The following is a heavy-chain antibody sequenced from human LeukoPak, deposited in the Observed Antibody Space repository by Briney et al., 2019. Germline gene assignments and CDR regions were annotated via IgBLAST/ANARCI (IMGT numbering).Heavy chain of an antibody. CDR2: INPNSGGT. CDR3: ARDLTYGSGTPSYYFDY. V-gene: IGHV1-2*02. Sequence: ASVKVSCKASGYTFTGYYIHWVRQAPGQGLEWMGWINPNSGGTNYAQKFQGRVTMTRDTSISTAYMELSRLRSDDTAVYYCARDLTYGSGTPSYYFDYWGQGTLVTVSS. D-gene: IGHD3-10*01. J-gene: IGHJ4*02. CDR1: GYTFTGYY.